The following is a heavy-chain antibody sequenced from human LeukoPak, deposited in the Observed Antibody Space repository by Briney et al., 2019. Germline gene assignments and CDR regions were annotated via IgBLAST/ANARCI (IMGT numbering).Heavy chain of an antibody. Sequence: SETLSLTCAVYGGSFSGYYWSWIRQPPGKGLEWIGEINHSGSTNYNPSLKSLVTISVDTSKNQFSLKLSSVTAADTAVYYCARDPLPYYDSSGYQTWVDYWGQGTLVTVSS. CDR1: GGSFSGYY. CDR3: ARDPLPYYDSSGYQTWVDY. V-gene: IGHV4-34*01. J-gene: IGHJ4*02. CDR2: INHSGST. D-gene: IGHD3-22*01.